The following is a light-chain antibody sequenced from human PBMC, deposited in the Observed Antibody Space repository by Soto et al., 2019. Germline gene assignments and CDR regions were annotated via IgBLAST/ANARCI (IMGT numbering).Light chain of an antibody. J-gene: IGKJ2*01. CDR2: AAS. V-gene: IGKV1-39*01. CDR3: QQSYSPPYT. CDR1: QSISNH. Sequence: DIQMTQSPSSLSAFVGDRVTITCRTSQSISNHLNWYQQRPGRAPKLLIYAASGLQSGVPSRFSGSGSGTDFTLTISSLQHEDIGTYYCQQSYSPPYTFGQGTKLVIK.